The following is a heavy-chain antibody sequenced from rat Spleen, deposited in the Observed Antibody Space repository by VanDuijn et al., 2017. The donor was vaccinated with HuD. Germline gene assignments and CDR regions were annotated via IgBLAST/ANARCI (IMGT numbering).Heavy chain of an antibody. Sequence: EVQLVESGGGLVQPGRSLKLSCAASGFTYTNYVMAWVRQAPTKGLEWVASINAGGGFTFYRDSVKGRFTISRDDAKNTLNLQMDSLRSEDTATYYCAKVLSGSFDYWGQGVMVTVS. J-gene: IGHJ2*01. V-gene: IGHV5S13*01. D-gene: IGHD5-1*01. CDR3: AKVLSGSFDY. CDR1: GFTYTNYV. CDR2: INAGGGFT.